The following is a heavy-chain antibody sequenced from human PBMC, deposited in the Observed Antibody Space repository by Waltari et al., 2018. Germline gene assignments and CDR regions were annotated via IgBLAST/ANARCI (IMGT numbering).Heavy chain of an antibody. D-gene: IGHD2-15*01. CDR3: ARDRGRGLYLDS. J-gene: IGHJ4*02. CDR1: GDSISGTYG. V-gene: IGHV4-4*02. Sequence: QVQLQESCPGLVKPSGTLSVTCAVSGDSISGTYGWSWVRQPPGKGLEWIGQIHGSGRSNYNPSLESRVTVSIDTSNTHFSLKVTSATAADTAVYYCARDRGRGLYLDSWGQGTLVTVSP. CDR2: IHGSGRS.